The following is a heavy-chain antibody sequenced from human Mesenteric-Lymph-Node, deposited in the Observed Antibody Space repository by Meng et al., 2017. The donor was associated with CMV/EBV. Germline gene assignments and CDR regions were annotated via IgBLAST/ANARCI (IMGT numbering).Heavy chain of an antibody. CDR3: ARVVPALILEDYYYGMDV. J-gene: IGHJ6*02. Sequence: GGSLRLSCAASGFTFSDYYMSWIRQAPGKGLEWVSYISSSGRTIDYADSVKGRFTISRDNAKNSLYLQMNSLRAEDTAVYYCARVVPALILEDYYYGMDVWGQGTTVTVSS. D-gene: IGHD2-2*01. CDR1: GFTFSDYY. CDR2: ISSSGRTI. V-gene: IGHV3-11*04.